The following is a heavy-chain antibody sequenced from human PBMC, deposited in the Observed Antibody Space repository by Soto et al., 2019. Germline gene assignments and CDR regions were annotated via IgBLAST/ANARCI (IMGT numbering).Heavy chain of an antibody. CDR3: ARGETDLGV. J-gene: IGHJ6*02. V-gene: IGHV1-69*01. CDR2: IIPIFSSR. CDR1: RDTFNKYA. D-gene: IGHD2-21*02. Sequence: QVQLVQSGAEVTKPGSSVKVSCKTSRDTFNKYAFNWVRQAPGQGLEWMGWIIPIFSSRNYAEKFQGRVTITADDSTSTAYMELRSLRFEDTAVYYCARGETDLGVWGQGTTVTFSS.